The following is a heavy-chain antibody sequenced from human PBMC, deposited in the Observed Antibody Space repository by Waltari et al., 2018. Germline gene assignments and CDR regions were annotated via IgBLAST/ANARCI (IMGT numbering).Heavy chain of an antibody. V-gene: IGHV3-23*01. CDR1: GFTFSSYA. J-gene: IGHJ4*02. CDR2: ISGSGGST. Sequence: EVQLLESGGGLVQPGGSLRLSCAASGFTFSSYAMSWVRQAPGKGLEWVSAISGSGGSTYYADSVKGRFTISRDNSKNTLYLQMNSLRAEDTAVYYCAKVEMATIVAYLNLPYYFDYWGQGTLVTVSS. CDR3: AKVEMATIVAYLNLPYYFDY. D-gene: IGHD3-22*01.